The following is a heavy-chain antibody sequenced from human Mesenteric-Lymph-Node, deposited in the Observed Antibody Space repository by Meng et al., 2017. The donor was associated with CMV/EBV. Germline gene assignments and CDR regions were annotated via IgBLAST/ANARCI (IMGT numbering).Heavy chain of an antibody. J-gene: IGHJ4*02. CDR1: GYTFSAYF. CDR2: INPNTGGT. V-gene: IGHV1-2*02. Sequence: SVRVSCKASGYTFSAYFIHWVRQAPGQGLEWMGWINPNTGGTNYAQKFQGRVTLTRDTSISTAYMELTTLRSDDTAVYYCARAALLDSWGQGTLVTVSS. CDR3: ARAALLDS.